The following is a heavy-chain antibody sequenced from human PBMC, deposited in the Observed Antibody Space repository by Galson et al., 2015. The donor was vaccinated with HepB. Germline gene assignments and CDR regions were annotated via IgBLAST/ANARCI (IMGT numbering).Heavy chain of an antibody. CDR2: ISSSSSTI. CDR3: AREGVYSSSWEGDYFDY. V-gene: IGHV3-48*02. CDR1: GFTFSSYS. J-gene: IGHJ4*02. D-gene: IGHD6-13*01. Sequence: SLRLSCAASGFTFSSYSMSWVRQAPGKGLEWVSYISSSSSTIYYADSVKGRFTISRDNAKNSLYLQMNCLRDEDTAVYYCAREGVYSSSWEGDYFDYWGQGTLVTVSS.